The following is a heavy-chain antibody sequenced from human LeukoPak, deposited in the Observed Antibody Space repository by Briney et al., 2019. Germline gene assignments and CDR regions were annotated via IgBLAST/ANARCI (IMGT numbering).Heavy chain of an antibody. V-gene: IGHV1-18*01. CDR1: GGTFSSYA. CDR2: ISVYNGKT. D-gene: IGHD2-21*01. J-gene: IGHJ4*02. Sequence: GASVKVSCKASGGTFSSYAISWVRQAPGQGLEWMGWISVYNGKTNYAQTLQGRVTLTTDTSTSTSYMELRSLRSDDTAVYYCARDGGDLTTHDAIDIWGQGTLVTVSS. CDR3: ARDGGDLTTHDAIDI.